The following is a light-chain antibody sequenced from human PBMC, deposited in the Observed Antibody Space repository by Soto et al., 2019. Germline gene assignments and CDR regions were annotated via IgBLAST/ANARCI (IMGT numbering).Light chain of an antibody. V-gene: IGKV1-9*01. CDR1: QAITNN. Sequence: DIRLTQSPSSLSASVGDRVTITCRASQAITNNLAWYQQKPGNLPKLLIYEQSTLHSGVPSRFSGRKVGTQFILTIDSLQPEDFATYYCQQVKSYPRTFGGGTKVEIK. CDR3: QQVKSYPRT. CDR2: EQS. J-gene: IGKJ4*01.